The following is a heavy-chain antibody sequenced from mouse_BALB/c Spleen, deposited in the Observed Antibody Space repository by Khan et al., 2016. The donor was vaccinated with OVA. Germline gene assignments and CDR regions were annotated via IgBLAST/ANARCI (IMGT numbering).Heavy chain of an antibody. CDR3: ARPPYFSYVLVY. V-gene: IGHV9-3-1*01. J-gene: IGHJ4*01. CDR1: GYTFTNSG. CDR2: INTYTGEL. Sequence: QIQLVQSGPELKKPGETVKISCKASGYTFTNSGMNWVKQAPGKGLKWMGWINTYTGELTYADDFKGRFAFSLETSASTAYLQINNLKSEDTATYFCARPPYFSYVLVYWGQGTSVTVSS. D-gene: IGHD2-10*01.